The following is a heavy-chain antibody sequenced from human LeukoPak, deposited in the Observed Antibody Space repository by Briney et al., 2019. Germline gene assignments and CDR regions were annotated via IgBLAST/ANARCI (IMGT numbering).Heavy chain of an antibody. CDR2: ISAYNGNT. Sequence: ASVKVSCKASGYTFTSYGFSWVRQPPAQGLEWMGWISAYNGNTNYAQKLQGRFTMTTDTSTSTAYMELRSLRSDDTAVYYCARHYIAAAASDYWGQGTLVTVSS. CDR1: GYTFTSYG. D-gene: IGHD6-13*01. CDR3: ARHYIAAAASDY. J-gene: IGHJ4*02. V-gene: IGHV1-18*01.